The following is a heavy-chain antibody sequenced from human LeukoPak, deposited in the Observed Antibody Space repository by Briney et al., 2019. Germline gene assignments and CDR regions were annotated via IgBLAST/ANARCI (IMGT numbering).Heavy chain of an antibody. J-gene: IGHJ5*01. Sequence: PSETLSLTCTVSGGSISNYCWSWIRQSAGKGLEWIGRIYSSGTTDYNPPLKSRVTMSVDTSKNQFSLTLRSVTAADTAVYYCARETHNTGWSADSWGQGTLVTVSS. V-gene: IGHV4-4*07. CDR1: GGSISNYC. CDR2: IYSSGTT. CDR3: ARETHNTGWSADS. D-gene: IGHD1-1*01.